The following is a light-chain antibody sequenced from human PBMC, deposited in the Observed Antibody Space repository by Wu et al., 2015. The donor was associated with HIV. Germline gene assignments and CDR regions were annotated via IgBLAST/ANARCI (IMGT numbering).Light chain of an antibody. V-gene: IGKV3-20*01. Sequence: NVLTQSPGTLSLSPGERATLSCRASQSVSSTYLAWYQQKPGQAPRLLIYGASSRATGIPDRFSGSGFGTDFTLTINRLEPEDFAVYYCQQYGRTFGQGTKVEIK. CDR3: QQYGRT. J-gene: IGKJ1*01. CDR1: QSVSSTY. CDR2: GAS.